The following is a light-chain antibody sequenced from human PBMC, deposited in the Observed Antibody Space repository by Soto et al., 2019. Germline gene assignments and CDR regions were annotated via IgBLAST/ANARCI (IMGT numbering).Light chain of an antibody. J-gene: IGLJ3*02. CDR1: SSDVGGYDY. Sequence: QSVLTQPASVSGSPGQSITISCTGTSSDVGGYDYVSWYQLHPGKAPKLMIYEVSNRPSGVSNRFSGSKSGNTASLTISGLQAEDEADYYCDSYTSSSTLRVFGGGTKVTVL. V-gene: IGLV2-14*01. CDR2: EVS. CDR3: DSYTSSSTLRV.